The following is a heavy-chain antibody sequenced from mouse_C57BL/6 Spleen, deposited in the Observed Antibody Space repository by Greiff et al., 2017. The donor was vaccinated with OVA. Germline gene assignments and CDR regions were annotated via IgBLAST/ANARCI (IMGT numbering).Heavy chain of an antibody. Sequence: QVQLQQSGAELVRPGASVTLSCKASGYTFTDYEMHWVKQTPVHGLEWIGAIDPETGGTAYNQKFKGKAILTADKSSSTAYMELRSLTSEDSSVYYFTRGALWEGYYFDYWGQGTTLTVSS. CDR3: TRGALWEGYYFDY. J-gene: IGHJ2*01. CDR2: IDPETGGT. CDR1: GYTFTDYE. V-gene: IGHV1-15*01. D-gene: IGHD4-1*01.